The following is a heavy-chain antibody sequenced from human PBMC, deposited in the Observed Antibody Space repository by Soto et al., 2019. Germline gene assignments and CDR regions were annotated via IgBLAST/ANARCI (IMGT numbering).Heavy chain of an antibody. CDR2: ISGSGGST. CDR3: EKDGYCTSCRCYPKTTNWFDP. D-gene: IGHD2-2*03. CDR1: GFTFNNYA. J-gene: IGHJ5*02. V-gene: IGHV3-23*01. Sequence: PGGSLRLSFAASGFTFNNYAMSWVRQAPGKGLEWVSGISGSGGSTYYTDSVKGRFTISRDNSKTTLYLQMNSLRAEDTAVYYCEKDGYCTSCRCYPKTTNWFDPWGQGTLVTVSS.